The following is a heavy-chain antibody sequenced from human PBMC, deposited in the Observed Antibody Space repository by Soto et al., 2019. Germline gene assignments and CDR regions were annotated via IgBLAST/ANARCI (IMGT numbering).Heavy chain of an antibody. Sequence: GGSLRRSWEGSGFTFSSYSMNWVRQAPGKGLEWGSSISGSGGYIYYADSVKGRFTISRDNAKNSLYLQMNSLRDEDTALYYCARDRQSPPWYAAHYWGQGSLVTVSS. CDR1: GFTFSSYS. V-gene: IGHV3-21*01. D-gene: IGHD6-13*01. CDR2: ISGSGGYI. CDR3: ARDRQSPPWYAAHY. J-gene: IGHJ4*02.